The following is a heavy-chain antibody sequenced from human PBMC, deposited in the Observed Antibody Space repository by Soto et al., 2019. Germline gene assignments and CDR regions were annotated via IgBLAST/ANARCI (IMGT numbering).Heavy chain of an antibody. CDR1: GYTFTSYY. D-gene: IGHD6-19*01. Sequence: ASVKVSCKASGYTFTSYYMHWVRQAPGQGLEWMGIINPSGGSTSYAQKFQGRVTMTRDNSKNTLYLQMNSLRAEDTAVYYCARAGGNRGSGWFDYWGQGTLVTVSS. J-gene: IGHJ4*02. CDR2: INPSGGST. CDR3: ARAGGNRGSGWFDY. V-gene: IGHV1-46*01.